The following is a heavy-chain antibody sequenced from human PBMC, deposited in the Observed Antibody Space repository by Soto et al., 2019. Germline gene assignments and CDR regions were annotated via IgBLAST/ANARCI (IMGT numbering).Heavy chain of an antibody. CDR3: VGESFYRFDY. J-gene: IGHJ4*02. Sequence: EVHLVESGGGLVQPGGSLRLSCAASGFTFSDQHMNWVRQAPGKGLEWVGRSRRKSDSYTTEYAASVKGRLTISRDDSKNSLYLQINSLKTADTAVYYCVGESFYRFDYWGQGTLVTVSS. D-gene: IGHD3-16*01. CDR2: SRRKSDSYTT. V-gene: IGHV3-72*01. CDR1: GFTFSDQH.